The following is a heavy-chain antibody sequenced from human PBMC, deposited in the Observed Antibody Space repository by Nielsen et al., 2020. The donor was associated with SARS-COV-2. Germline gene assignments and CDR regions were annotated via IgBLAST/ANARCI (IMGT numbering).Heavy chain of an antibody. Sequence: GESLKISCAASGFTFSSTWMTWVRQAPGKGLEWVASIKTDGSEKTYADSVKGRFIISRDNTKNSLNLQMNSLRAEDTDLYYCARDLNWNDPFGGQGTLVTVSS. CDR1: GFTFSSTW. J-gene: IGHJ4*02. D-gene: IGHD1-1*01. CDR3: ARDLNWNDPF. V-gene: IGHV3-7*05. CDR2: IKTDGSEK.